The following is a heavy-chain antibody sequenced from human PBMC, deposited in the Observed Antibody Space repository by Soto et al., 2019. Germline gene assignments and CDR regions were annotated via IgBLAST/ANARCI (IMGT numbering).Heavy chain of an antibody. CDR2: INPNSGGT. CDR1: GYTFTGYY. Sequence: GASVKVSCKASGYTFTGYYMHWVRQAPGQGLEWMGWINPNSGGTNYAQKFQGWVTMTRDTSISTAYMELSRLRSDDTAVYYCARAVGYSGYDLYYYYGMDVWGQGTTVTVSS. J-gene: IGHJ6*02. V-gene: IGHV1-2*04. D-gene: IGHD5-12*01. CDR3: ARAVGYSGYDLYYYYGMDV.